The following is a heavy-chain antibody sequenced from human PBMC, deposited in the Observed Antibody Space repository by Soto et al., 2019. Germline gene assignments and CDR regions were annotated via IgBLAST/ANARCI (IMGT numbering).Heavy chain of an antibody. D-gene: IGHD5-18*01. J-gene: IGHJ6*02. CDR2: IIPIFGTA. Sequence: SVKVSCKASGGTFSSYAISWVRQAPGQGLEWMGGIIPIFGTANYAQKFQGRVTITADESTSTAYMELSSLRSEDTAVYYCARSGYSYGDYSYYATDVWGQGTTVTVSS. CDR1: GGTFSSYA. V-gene: IGHV1-69*13. CDR3: ARSGYSYGDYSYYATDV.